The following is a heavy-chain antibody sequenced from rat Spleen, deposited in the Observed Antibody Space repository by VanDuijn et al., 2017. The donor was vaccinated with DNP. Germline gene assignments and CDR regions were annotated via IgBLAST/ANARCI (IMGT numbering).Heavy chain of an antibody. V-gene: IGHV5-7*01. Sequence: EVQLVESGGGLVQPGRSLKLSCAASGFTFRDHNMAWVRQAPKKGLEWVATISYDGSSTYYRDSVKGRFTISRDNAKSTLYLQMDSLRSEDTATYYCTIAYNSGFAYWGQGTLVTVSS. CDR3: TIAYNSGFAY. CDR2: ISYDGSST. D-gene: IGHD4-3*01. J-gene: IGHJ3*01. CDR1: GFTFRDHN.